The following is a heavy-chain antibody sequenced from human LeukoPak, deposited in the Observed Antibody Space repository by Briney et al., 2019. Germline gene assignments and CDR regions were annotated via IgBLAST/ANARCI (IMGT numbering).Heavy chain of an antibody. CDR2: IRYDGSNK. J-gene: IGHJ4*02. V-gene: IGHV3-30*02. D-gene: IGHD6-19*01. CDR3: ASSYSSDWYSRWIDY. Sequence: GGSLRLSCAASGFSFSSYVMHWVRPAPGKGLEWVAFIRYDGSNKYYADSVKGRFTISRDNAKKSLDLQMNSLRAEDTAVYYCASSYSSDWYSRWIDYWGQGTLVTVSS. CDR1: GFSFSSYV.